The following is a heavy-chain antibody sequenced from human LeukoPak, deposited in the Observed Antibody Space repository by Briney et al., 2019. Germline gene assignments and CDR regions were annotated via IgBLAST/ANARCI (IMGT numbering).Heavy chain of an antibody. CDR2: IIPIFGIA. V-gene: IGHV1-69*05. CDR1: GGTFSSYA. J-gene: IGHJ2*01. CDR3: AREGYCTNGVCLGEFFDL. Sequence: SVKVSCKASGGTFSSYAISWVRQAPGQGLEGMGGIIPIFGIANYAQKFQGRVTIATDESTSAACMELSSLRSEDTAVYYCAREGYCTNGVCLGEFFDLWGSGTLVTVSS. D-gene: IGHD2-8*01.